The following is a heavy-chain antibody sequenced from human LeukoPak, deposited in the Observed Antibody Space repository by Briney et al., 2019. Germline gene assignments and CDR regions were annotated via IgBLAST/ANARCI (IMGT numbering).Heavy chain of an antibody. CDR1: GFTFSSYA. CDR3: AKDDLGDITMITAY. V-gene: IGHV3-23*01. CDR2: ISGSGGST. J-gene: IGHJ4*02. Sequence: TGGSLRLSCAASGFTFSSYAMSWVCQAPGKGLEWVSAISGSGGSTYYADSVKGRFTISRDNSKNTLYLQMNSLRAEDTAVYYCAKDDLGDITMITAYWGQGTLVTVSS. D-gene: IGHD3-22*01.